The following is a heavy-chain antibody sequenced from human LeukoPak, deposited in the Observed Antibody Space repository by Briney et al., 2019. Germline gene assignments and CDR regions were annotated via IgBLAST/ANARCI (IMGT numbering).Heavy chain of an antibody. J-gene: IGHJ6*02. CDR1: GFTFSDYY. Sequence: GGSLRLSCAASGFTFSDYYMSGIRQAPGKGLEWVSYISSSGSTIYYADSVKGRFTISRDNAKNSLYLQMNSLRAEDTAVYYCARDEVDTAMVTTEYYYGMDVWGQGTTVTVSS. D-gene: IGHD5-18*01. V-gene: IGHV3-11*01. CDR3: ARDEVDTAMVTTEYYYGMDV. CDR2: ISSSGSTI.